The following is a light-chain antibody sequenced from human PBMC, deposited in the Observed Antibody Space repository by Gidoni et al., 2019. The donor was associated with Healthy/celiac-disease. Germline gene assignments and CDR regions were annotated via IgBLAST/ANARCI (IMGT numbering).Light chain of an antibody. J-gene: IGLJ1*01. V-gene: IGLV1-51*02. Sequence: SVLTQPPSVPAAPGQKVTISCSGSSPNIRNNYVSWYQPLPGTAPKLLIYENNKRPSVIPARFSGSKSGTSATLGITGLQTGDEADYYCGTWDSSLSAYVFGTGTKVTVL. CDR1: SPNIRNNY. CDR2: ENN. CDR3: GTWDSSLSAYV.